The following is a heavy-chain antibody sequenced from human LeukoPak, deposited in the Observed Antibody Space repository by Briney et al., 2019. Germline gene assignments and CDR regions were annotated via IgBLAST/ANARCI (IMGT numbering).Heavy chain of an antibody. CDR1: GGSISSSNW. Sequence: SETLSLTCAVSGGSISSSNWWSWVRQPPGKGLEWIGEIYHSGSTNYNPSLKSRVTISVDTSKNQFSLKLSSVTAADTAVYYCARERDGDFDYWGQGTLVTVSS. D-gene: IGHD5-24*01. J-gene: IGHJ4*02. V-gene: IGHV4-4*02. CDR3: ARERDGDFDY. CDR2: IYHSGST.